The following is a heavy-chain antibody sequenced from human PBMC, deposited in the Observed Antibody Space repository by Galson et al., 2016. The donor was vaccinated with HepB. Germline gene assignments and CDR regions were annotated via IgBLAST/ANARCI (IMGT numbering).Heavy chain of an antibody. Sequence: SVKVSCKASGGTFSSYAITWVRQAPGQGLEWMGGIIPIFGTPNYAQKFQGRVTINTAESTSTAYMELSSLRSEDTAVYYCATIGGRCSGGSCPSRYWGQGTLVTVSS. D-gene: IGHD2-15*01. CDR2: IIPIFGTP. CDR1: GGTFSSYA. CDR3: ATIGGRCSGGSCPSRY. J-gene: IGHJ4*02. V-gene: IGHV1-69*05.